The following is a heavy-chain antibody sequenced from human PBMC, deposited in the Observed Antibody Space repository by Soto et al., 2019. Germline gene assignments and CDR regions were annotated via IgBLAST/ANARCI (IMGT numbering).Heavy chain of an antibody. J-gene: IGHJ6*02. Sequence: SETLSLTCSVSGASVTSGDYYWNWIRQTPGTGLEWLGYMHDSGTTSYNPSLKSRVTISRDTSKDQFSLHLTSVTAADTAVYYCSRVGCSNSKCYTRGMDVWGQGSTVTVS. CDR1: GASVTSGDYY. V-gene: IGHV4-30-4*02. CDR3: SRVGCSNSKCYTRGMDV. CDR2: MHDSGTT. D-gene: IGHD2-2*01.